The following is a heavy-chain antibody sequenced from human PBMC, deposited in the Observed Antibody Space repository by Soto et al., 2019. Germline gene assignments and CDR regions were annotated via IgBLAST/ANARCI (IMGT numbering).Heavy chain of an antibody. CDR2: IYYSGST. V-gene: IGHV4-59*08. CDR3: ARQSPNPPGYYFDY. Sequence: SETLSLTCTVSGGSISSYYWSCIRQPPGKGLEWIGYIYYSGSTNYNPSLKSRVTISVDTSKNQFSLKLSSVTAADTAVYYCARQSPNPPGYYFDYWGQGTLVTVSS. D-gene: IGHD3-9*01. CDR1: GGSISSYY. J-gene: IGHJ4*02.